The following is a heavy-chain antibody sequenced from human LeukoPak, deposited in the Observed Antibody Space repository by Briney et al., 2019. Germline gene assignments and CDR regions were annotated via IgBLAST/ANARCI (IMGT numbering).Heavy chain of an antibody. CDR2: ISYDGSNK. Sequence: AGRSLRLSCAASGFSFSNYAMHWVRQAPGKRLEWVAVISYDGSNKYSADSVKGRFTISRDNSKNTLYLQMNSLRTDDTAVYYCAKDGTCSSASCYRFDPWGQGTLVTVSS. CDR3: AKDGTCSSASCYRFDP. CDR1: GFSFSNYA. J-gene: IGHJ5*02. V-gene: IGHV3-30*04. D-gene: IGHD2-2*01.